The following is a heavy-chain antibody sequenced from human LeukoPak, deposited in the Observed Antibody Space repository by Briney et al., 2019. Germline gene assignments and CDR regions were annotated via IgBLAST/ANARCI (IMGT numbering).Heavy chain of an antibody. CDR1: GGSISSSSYY. Sequence: SETLSLTCTVSGGSISSSSYYWGWVRQPPGKGLDWIGSIYYSGSTYYNPSLKSRVTISVDTSKNQFSLKLSSVTAADTAVYYCARQEYSTPGENAFDIWGQGTMVTVSS. CDR2: IYYSGST. CDR3: ARQEYSTPGENAFDI. V-gene: IGHV4-39*01. D-gene: IGHD6-6*01. J-gene: IGHJ3*02.